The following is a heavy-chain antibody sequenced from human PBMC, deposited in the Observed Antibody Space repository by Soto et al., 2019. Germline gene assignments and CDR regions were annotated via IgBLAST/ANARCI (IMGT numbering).Heavy chain of an antibody. D-gene: IGHD1-1*01. V-gene: IGHV1-18*01. CDR3: ARGRYGDY. J-gene: IGHJ4*02. Sequence: QVHLVQSGAEVKKPGASVKVSCKGSGYGFTTYGITWVRQAPGQGLEWMAWISAHNGNTNYAQKVQGRVTVTRDTSTSTAYTELRSLRYDDTAVYYCARGRYGDYWGQGARVTVSS. CDR1: GYGFTTYG. CDR2: ISAHNGNT.